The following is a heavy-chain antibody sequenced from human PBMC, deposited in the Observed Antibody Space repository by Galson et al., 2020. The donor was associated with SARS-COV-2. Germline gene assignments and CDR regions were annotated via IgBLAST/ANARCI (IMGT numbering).Heavy chain of an antibody. V-gene: IGHV3-30*01. CDR2: ISYAGSNK. CDR3: ARESLDGWSGWGPPGCFDY. Sequence: GESLKISCAASGFTFSSYALHWLRPAPGKGLEWVAVISYAGSNKYYADSVKGRFTISRDNSKNTLYLQMNILRAEDTAVYYCARESLDGWSGWGPPGCFDYWGQGSLVTVAS. D-gene: IGHD3-3*01. CDR1: GFTFSSYA. J-gene: IGHJ4*02.